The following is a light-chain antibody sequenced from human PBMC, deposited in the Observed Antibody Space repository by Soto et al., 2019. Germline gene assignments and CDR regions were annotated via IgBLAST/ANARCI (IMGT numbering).Light chain of an antibody. J-gene: IGKJ1*01. Sequence: DVVMTQSPDSLAVSLGERATINCRSSQSLLFRSNNKNYLAWYQQKPGQPPKLLISWASSRESGVPDRFSGSGSGTDFTLTISSLQAEDVAVYYCQQYYDTLRTSGQGTKEEIK. CDR3: QQYYDTLRT. V-gene: IGKV4-1*01. CDR2: WAS. CDR1: QSLLFRSNNKNY.